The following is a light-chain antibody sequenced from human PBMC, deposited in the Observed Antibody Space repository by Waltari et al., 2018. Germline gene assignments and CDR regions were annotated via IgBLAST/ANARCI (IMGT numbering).Light chain of an antibody. J-gene: IGKJ1*01. V-gene: IGKV3-20*01. CDR1: QSVGRT. CDR2: GAS. CDR3: QHYVRLPAT. Sequence: IVLTQSPGTLSLSPGERATLSCRACQSVGRTLAWYQQKPGQASRLLMYGASSRATVTPDRFSGSGSGTDFSLTISRLEPEDFAVYYCQHYVRLPATFGQGTKVEIK.